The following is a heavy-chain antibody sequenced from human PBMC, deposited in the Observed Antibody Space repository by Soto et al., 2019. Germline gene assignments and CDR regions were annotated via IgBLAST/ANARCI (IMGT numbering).Heavy chain of an antibody. D-gene: IGHD2-15*01. CDR3: TTDLQDCSGGSCYYYYYYMDV. V-gene: IGHV3-15*01. CDR2: IKSKTDGGTT. Sequence: GGSLRLSCAASGFTFSNAWMSWVRQAPGKGLEWVGRIKSKTDGGTTDYAAPVKGRFTISRDDSKNTLYLQMNSLKTEDTAVYYCTTDLQDCSGGSCYYYYYYMDVWGKGTTVTVSS. CDR1: GFTFSNAW. J-gene: IGHJ6*03.